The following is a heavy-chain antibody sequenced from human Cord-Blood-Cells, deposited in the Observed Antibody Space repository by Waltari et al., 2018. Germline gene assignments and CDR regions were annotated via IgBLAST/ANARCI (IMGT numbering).Heavy chain of an antibody. V-gene: IGHV3-23*04. J-gene: IGHJ4*02. CDR2: ISGRVGST. Sequence: EVQLVESGGGLVQPGGSLRLSCAASGFTFSSYAMSWVRQAPGKGLGRVSAISGRVGSTYYADSVKGRFTISRDNSKNTLYLQMNSLRAEDTAVYYCAKDYRRRAARLDYWGQGTLVTVSS. D-gene: IGHD6-6*01. CDR3: AKDYRRRAARLDY. CDR1: GFTFSSYA.